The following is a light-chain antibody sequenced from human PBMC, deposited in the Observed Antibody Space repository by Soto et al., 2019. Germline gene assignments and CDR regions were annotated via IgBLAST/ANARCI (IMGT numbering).Light chain of an antibody. Sequence: EIVLTQSPATLSVSPGERATLSCRASQSVNSNLTWYQQKPGQAPRLLIYGASTRAAGIPARFSGTGSGTDFTLTISSMQSEDYAVYFCQQYNNWPPPFTFGPGTKVDIK. V-gene: IGKV3-15*01. CDR2: GAS. CDR3: QQYNNWPPPFT. CDR1: QSVNSN. J-gene: IGKJ3*01.